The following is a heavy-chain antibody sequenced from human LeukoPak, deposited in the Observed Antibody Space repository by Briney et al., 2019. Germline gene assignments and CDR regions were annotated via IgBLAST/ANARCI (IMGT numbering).Heavy chain of an antibody. CDR1: GFTFSNYG. CDR3: AKRVPYSSSSVYFDY. CDR2: ISDDGRST. J-gene: IGHJ4*02. D-gene: IGHD6-6*01. V-gene: IGHV3-23*01. Sequence: GGSLRLSCAASGFTFSNYGMSWVRQAPGKGLEWVSAISDDGRSTYYAYSVKGRFTISKDNSKKTLSLQMNNLRAEDTAVYYCAKRVPYSSSSVYFDYWGQGTLVTVSS.